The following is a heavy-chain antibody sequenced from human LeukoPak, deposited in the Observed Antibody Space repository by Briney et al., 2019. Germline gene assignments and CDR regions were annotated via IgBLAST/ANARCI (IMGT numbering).Heavy chain of an antibody. CDR1: GFTFSSYA. Sequence: GGSLRLSCATSGFTFSSYAMSWVRQAPGKGLMWVSRINRDGSRTDYADSVKGRFTISRDDAKNTLYLQVNSLRAEDTAVYFCARGGSDTAMAHDYWGQGTLVTVSS. CDR2: INRDGSRT. V-gene: IGHV3-74*01. CDR3: ARGGSDTAMAHDY. J-gene: IGHJ4*02. D-gene: IGHD5-18*01.